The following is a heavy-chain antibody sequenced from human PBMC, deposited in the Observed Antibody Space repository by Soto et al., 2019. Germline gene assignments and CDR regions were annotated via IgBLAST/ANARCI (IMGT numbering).Heavy chain of an antibody. Sequence: QLQLQESGPGLVKPSETLSLTCTVSGGTISSSSYYWGWIRQPPGKGLEWIGSIYYSGSTYYNPSLKSRVTISVDTSKNQFSLKLSSVTAADTAVYYCASLQLVDAFDIWGQGTMVTVSS. J-gene: IGHJ3*02. D-gene: IGHD6-13*01. CDR2: IYYSGST. CDR1: GGTISSSSYY. V-gene: IGHV4-39*01. CDR3: ASLQLVDAFDI.